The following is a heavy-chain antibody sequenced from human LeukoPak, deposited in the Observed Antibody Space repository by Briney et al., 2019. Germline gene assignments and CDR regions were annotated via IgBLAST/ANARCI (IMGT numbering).Heavy chain of an antibody. CDR1: GFTFSSYS. CDR2: ISSSSSYI. J-gene: IGHJ4*02. Sequence: GGSLRLSCAASGFTFSSYSMNWVRQAPGKGLEWVSSISSSSSYIYYADSVKGRFTISRDNAKNSLYLQMNSLRAEDTAVYYCARDGGSIAALGLYWGQGTLVTVSS. CDR3: ARDGGSIAALGLY. V-gene: IGHV3-21*01. D-gene: IGHD6-6*01.